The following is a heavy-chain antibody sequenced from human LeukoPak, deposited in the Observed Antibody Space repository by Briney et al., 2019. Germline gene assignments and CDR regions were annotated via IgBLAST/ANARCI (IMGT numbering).Heavy chain of an antibody. V-gene: IGHV4-34*01. J-gene: IGHJ6*02. CDR1: GGSFSGYY. D-gene: IGHD3-3*01. CDR3: ARGGGDFWSGYFNYYYYGMDV. CDR2: INHSGST. Sequence: SETLSLTCAAYGGSFSGYYWSWIRQPPGKGLEWIGEINHSGSTNYNPSLKSRVTISVDTSKNQFSLKLSSVTAADTAVYYCARGGGDFWSGYFNYYYYGMDVWGQGTTVTVSS.